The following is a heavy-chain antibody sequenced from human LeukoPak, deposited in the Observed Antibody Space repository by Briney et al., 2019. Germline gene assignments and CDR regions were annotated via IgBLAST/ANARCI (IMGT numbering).Heavy chain of an antibody. CDR2: ISSSSYYI. CDR3: ARAGLYQLLWAFDY. D-gene: IGHD2-2*01. V-gene: IGHV3-21*01. J-gene: IGHJ4*02. Sequence: KAGGSLRLSCAASGFTFSSHSMNWVRQAPGKGLEWVSSISSSSYYIHYADSVKGRFTISRDDAKNSLYLQMNNLRAEDTAVYYCARAGLYQLLWAFDYWGQGNLVTVSS. CDR1: GFTFSSHS.